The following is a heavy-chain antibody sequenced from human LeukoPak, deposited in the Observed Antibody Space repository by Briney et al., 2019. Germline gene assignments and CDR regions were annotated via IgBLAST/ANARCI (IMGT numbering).Heavy chain of an antibody. CDR1: GASFSSSTYY. Sequence: KASETLSLTCTVSGASFSSSTYYWGWIRQPPGKGLEWIGRIYTSGSTNYNPSLKSRVTMSVDTSKNQFSLKLSSVTAADTAVYYCARDGVEGGEDRGPHDAFDIWGQGTMVTVSS. CDR2: IYTSGST. J-gene: IGHJ3*02. D-gene: IGHD2-21*01. V-gene: IGHV4-39*07. CDR3: ARDGVEGGEDRGPHDAFDI.